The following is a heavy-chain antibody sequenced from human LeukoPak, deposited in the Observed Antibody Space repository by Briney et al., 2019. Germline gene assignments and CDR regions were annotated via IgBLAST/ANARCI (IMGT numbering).Heavy chain of an antibody. CDR2: ISAYNGNT. CDR3: ARDRSSGWFWFDP. V-gene: IGHV1-18*01. J-gene: IGHJ5*02. CDR1: GYTFTSYG. D-gene: IGHD6-19*01. Sequence: ASAKVSCKASGYTFTSYGISWVRQAPGQGLEWMGWISAYNGNTNHAQKLQGRVTMTTDTSTSTADMELRSLRSDDTAVHYCARDRSSGWFWFDPWDQGTLVTVTS.